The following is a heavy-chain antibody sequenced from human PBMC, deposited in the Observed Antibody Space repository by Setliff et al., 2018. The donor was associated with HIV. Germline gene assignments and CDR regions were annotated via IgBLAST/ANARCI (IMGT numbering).Heavy chain of an antibody. V-gene: IGHV3-72*01. D-gene: IGHD1-26*01. J-gene: IGHJ2*01. CDR1: GFTLSDHY. CDR3: TRDSGTESGSPWWYFAL. CDR2: ITAKFNGYVK. Sequence: GGSLRLSCAASGFTLSDHYIDWIRQPPGKGLEWVGRITAKFNGYVKEYAASVRGRFTISRDDSESIAYLQMNSLNTEDTATYYCTRDSGTESGSPWWYFALWGRGTLVTVSS.